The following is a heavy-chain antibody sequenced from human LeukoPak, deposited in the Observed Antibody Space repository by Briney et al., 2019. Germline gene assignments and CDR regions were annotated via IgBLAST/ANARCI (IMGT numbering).Heavy chain of an antibody. CDR2: ISSSSSYI. D-gene: IGHD2-2*01. CDR3: ARDGIVVVPAAMPLGYFDL. Sequence: GGSLRLSCVASGFTFGKYWMSWVRQAPGKGLEWVSSISSSSSYIYYADSVKGRFTISRDNAKNSLYLQMNSLRAEDTAVYYCARDGIVVVPAAMPLGYFDLWGRGTLVTVSS. CDR1: GFTFGKYW. J-gene: IGHJ2*01. V-gene: IGHV3-21*01.